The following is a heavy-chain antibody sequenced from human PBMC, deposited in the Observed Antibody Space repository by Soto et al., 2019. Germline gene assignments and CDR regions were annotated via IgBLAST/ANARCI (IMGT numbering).Heavy chain of an antibody. CDR1: GFMFLSYG. V-gene: IGHV3-30*18. Sequence: VQLVESGGGVVQPGRSLRLSCEASGFMFLSYGFHWVRQAPGKGLEWVAVISVNGGNKDYVDSVKGRFTISRDDSKNTLLLHPDNLRGEDTAVYYCAKDRGGGGYSSIDSWGQGTLVSVSS. CDR2: ISVNGGNK. CDR3: AKDRGGGGYSSIDS. J-gene: IGHJ5*01. D-gene: IGHD4-4*01.